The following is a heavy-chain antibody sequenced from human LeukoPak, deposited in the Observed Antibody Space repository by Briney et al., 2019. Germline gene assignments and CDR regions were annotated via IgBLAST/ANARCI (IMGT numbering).Heavy chain of an antibody. Sequence: SGGSLRLSCAASGFTFNSYALSWVRQAPGKGLEWVPAISAGADTIYYADSVKGRFPISRDNAKNTLYLQMNSLRAEDTAIYYCARGYVSKGAWFDPWGQGTLVTVSS. V-gene: IGHV3-23*01. J-gene: IGHJ5*02. CDR1: GFTFNSYA. CDR2: ISAGADTI. CDR3: ARGYVSKGAWFDP. D-gene: IGHD1-26*01.